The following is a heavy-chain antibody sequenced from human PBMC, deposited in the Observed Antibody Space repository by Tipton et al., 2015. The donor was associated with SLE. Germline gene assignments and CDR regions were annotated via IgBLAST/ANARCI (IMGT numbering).Heavy chain of an antibody. CDR3: ARLGGRRFPFDP. J-gene: IGHJ5*02. D-gene: IGHD6-6*01. CDR1: GYSISSGSY. CDR2: IYHSGDS. V-gene: IGHV4-38-2*02. Sequence: TLSLTCTVSGYSISSGSYWGWIRQPPGKGLEWIGSIYHSGDSFYNPTLKSRVTISVDTSKNQFSLKVRSVTAADTAVYFCARLGGRRFPFDPWGQGTLVTVSS.